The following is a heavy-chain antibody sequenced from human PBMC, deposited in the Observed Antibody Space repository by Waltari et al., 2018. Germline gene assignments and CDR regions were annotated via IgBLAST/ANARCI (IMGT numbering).Heavy chain of an antibody. V-gene: IGHV1-46*01. Sequence: QVQLVQSGAEVKKPGASVKVSCKASGYTFTSYYMHWVRQAPGQGLEWMGIINPSGGSTSYAQKFQGRVTMTRDTSTSTVYMELSSLRSEDTAVYYCAREGESIGLLWFGEGAFDIWGQGTMVTVSS. CDR3: AREGESIGLLWFGEGAFDI. D-gene: IGHD3-10*01. J-gene: IGHJ3*02. CDR2: INPSGGST. CDR1: GYTFTSYY.